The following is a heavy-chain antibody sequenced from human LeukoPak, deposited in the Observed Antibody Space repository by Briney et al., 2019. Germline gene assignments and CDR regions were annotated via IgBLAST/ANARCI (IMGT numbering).Heavy chain of an antibody. Sequence: SETLSLTCTVSGDSISNYYWSWIRQPAGKGLEWIGRIYTRGSTNYNPSLKSRVTISVDTSKNQFSLKLTSVTAADTAVYYCAREGLNMVRGVIPKEAWGWFDPWGQGTLVTVSS. CDR2: IYTRGST. J-gene: IGHJ5*02. D-gene: IGHD3-10*01. CDR3: AREGLNMVRGVIPKEAWGWFDP. CDR1: GDSISNYY. V-gene: IGHV4-4*07.